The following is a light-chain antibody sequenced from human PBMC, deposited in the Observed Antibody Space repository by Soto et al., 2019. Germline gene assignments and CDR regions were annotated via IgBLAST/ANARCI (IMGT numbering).Light chain of an antibody. CDR2: DVS. CDR3: CSYAGSYTYV. J-gene: IGLJ1*01. Sequence: QSALTQPRSVSGSPGQSVTISCTVTSSHVGGSNYVSWYQQLPGKAPKLMIYDVSQRPSGVPDRFPGSKSGNTASLTISGLQAEDEADYYCCSYAGSYTYVFGTGTKVTVL. CDR1: SSHVGGSNY. V-gene: IGLV2-11*01.